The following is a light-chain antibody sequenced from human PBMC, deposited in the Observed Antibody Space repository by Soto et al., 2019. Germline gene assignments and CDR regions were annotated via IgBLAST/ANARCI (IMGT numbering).Light chain of an antibody. J-gene: IGKJ1*01. CDR3: QQYNTYPRT. V-gene: IGKV1-5*01. CDR2: GAS. Sequence: DIQMTQSPSTLSASAGDRVTITCRATQSVRSYLAWYQQKPGKAPNLLIYGASSLERGVPSRFSGSGSGTDFTLTISGLQPDDFATYYCQQYNTYPRTFGQGTKVDIK. CDR1: QSVRSY.